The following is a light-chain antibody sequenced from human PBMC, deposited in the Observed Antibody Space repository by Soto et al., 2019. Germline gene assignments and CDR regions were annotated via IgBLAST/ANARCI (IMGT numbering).Light chain of an antibody. Sequence: EIVLTQSPGTLSLSPGERATLSCRASQSVSSSYLAWYQQKPGQAPRLLIYGASSRATGIPDRFSGSGSGTDVTLTISRREPEDFAVYYCHQYDSSPLTCGGGTKVEIK. CDR2: GAS. J-gene: IGKJ4*01. V-gene: IGKV3-20*01. CDR1: QSVSSSY. CDR3: HQYDSSPLT.